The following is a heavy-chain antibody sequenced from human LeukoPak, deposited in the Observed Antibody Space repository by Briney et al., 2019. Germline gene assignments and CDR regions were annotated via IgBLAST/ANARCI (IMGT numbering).Heavy chain of an antibody. CDR1: GFTFSTHR. Sequence: GGSLRLSCAASGFTFSTHRMHWVRQAPGKGLEWVSSISGTSTYIHYADSVRRRFTISRDNAKNSLYLQMNSLRAEDTAVYYCARDRGCIGVFYNGIDVWGQGTTVTVSS. CDR2: ISGTSTYI. CDR3: ARDRGCIGVFYNGIDV. V-gene: IGHV3-21*01. J-gene: IGHJ6*02. D-gene: IGHD3-10*01.